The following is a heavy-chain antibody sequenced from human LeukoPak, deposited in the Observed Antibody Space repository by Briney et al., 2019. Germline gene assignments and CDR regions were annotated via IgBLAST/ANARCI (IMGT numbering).Heavy chain of an antibody. V-gene: IGHV3-48*02. CDR1: GFTFSSYS. Sequence: GGPLRLSCAASGFTFSSYSMNWVRQAPGKGLEWVSYISSSSSTIYYADSVKGRFTISRDNAKNSLYLQMNSLRDEDTAVYYCARANKPLYSSSLYTMGGPWFDPWGQGTLVTVSS. CDR3: ARANKPLYSSSLYTMGGPWFDP. CDR2: ISSSSSTI. J-gene: IGHJ5*02. D-gene: IGHD6-13*01.